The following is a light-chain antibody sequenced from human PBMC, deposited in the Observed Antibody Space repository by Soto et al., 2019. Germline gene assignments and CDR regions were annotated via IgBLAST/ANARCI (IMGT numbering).Light chain of an antibody. Sequence: EIVLTQSPGTLSLSPGERATLSCRASQSVSSSYLAWYQQKPGQAPRLLIYGASSRATGIPDRFRGGGSGTDFTLTIIRLEPEDFAVYYCQQYGSSPRTFGQGTKVEIK. V-gene: IGKV3-20*01. CDR3: QQYGSSPRT. CDR1: QSVSSSY. J-gene: IGKJ1*01. CDR2: GAS.